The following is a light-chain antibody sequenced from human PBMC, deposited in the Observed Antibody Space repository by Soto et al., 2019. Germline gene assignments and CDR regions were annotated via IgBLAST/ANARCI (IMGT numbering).Light chain of an antibody. CDR2: GAS. CDR3: QQYGSSGT. Sequence: DIVFTQSPCTLSLYPGERATLSCRASQSVSNNYLAWYQQKPGQAPRLLIYGASNRATGIPDRFSGSGSGTDFTLTISRLEPEDFAVYYCQQYGSSGTFGQGTKVDIK. CDR1: QSVSNNY. V-gene: IGKV3-20*01. J-gene: IGKJ1*01.